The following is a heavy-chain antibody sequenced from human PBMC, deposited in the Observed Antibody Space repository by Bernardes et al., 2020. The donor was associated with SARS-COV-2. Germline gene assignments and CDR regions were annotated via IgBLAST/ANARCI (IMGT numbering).Heavy chain of an antibody. Sequence: SETLSLTCTVSGDSINSNTYYWGWIRQPPGKGLEWIGSIYYFGDTNYSPSLKSRVTISVDTSKNQFSLKLTSVTAADTAVYYCARQWLFLGGDNEGNYFDHWGRGTLVTVST. J-gene: IGHJ4*02. CDR1: GDSINSNTYY. CDR3: ARQWLFLGGDNEGNYFDH. V-gene: IGHV4-39*01. D-gene: IGHD2-21*02. CDR2: IYYFGDT.